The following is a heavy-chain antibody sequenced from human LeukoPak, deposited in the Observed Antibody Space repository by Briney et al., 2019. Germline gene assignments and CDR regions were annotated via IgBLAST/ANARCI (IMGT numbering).Heavy chain of an antibody. CDR3: ARFSYDSSGYYYWFDP. Sequence: SETLSLTCTVSGGSISSYYWSWIRRPPGKGLEWIGYIYTSGSTNYNPSLKSRVTISVDTSKNQFSLKLSSVTAADTAVYYCARFSYDSSGYYYWFDPWGQGTLVTVSS. J-gene: IGHJ5*02. V-gene: IGHV4-4*09. D-gene: IGHD3-22*01. CDR1: GGSISSYY. CDR2: IYTSGST.